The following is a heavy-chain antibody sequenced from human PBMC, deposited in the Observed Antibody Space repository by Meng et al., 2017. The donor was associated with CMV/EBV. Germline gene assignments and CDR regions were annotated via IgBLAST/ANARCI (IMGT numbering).Heavy chain of an antibody. J-gene: IGHJ3*02. Sequence: GGSLRLSCATSGFTFSSYAMHWVRQAPGKGLEWVAFISYDGSNKYYADSVKGRFTISRDNSKNTLYLQMNSLRAEDTAVYYCARDKGVSYPYDALDIWGQGTMVTVSS. CDR1: GFTFSSYA. CDR3: ARDKGVSYPYDALDI. CDR2: ISYDGSNK. D-gene: IGHD1-26*01. V-gene: IGHV3-30*04.